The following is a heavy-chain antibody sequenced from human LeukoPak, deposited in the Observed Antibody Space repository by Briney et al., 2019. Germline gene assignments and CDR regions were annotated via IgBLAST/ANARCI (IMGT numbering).Heavy chain of an antibody. D-gene: IGHD6-19*01. CDR2: ISSSSSYI. J-gene: IGHJ4*02. V-gene: IGHV3-21*01. CDR3: ARGYIGSGWPPGDY. CDR1: GFTFSTYS. Sequence: GGSLRLSCAASGFTFSTYSMNWVRQAPGKGLEWVSSISSSSSYIYYADSVKGRFTISRDNSKNTLYLQMNSLRAEDTAVYYCARGYIGSGWPPGDYWGQGTLVTVSS.